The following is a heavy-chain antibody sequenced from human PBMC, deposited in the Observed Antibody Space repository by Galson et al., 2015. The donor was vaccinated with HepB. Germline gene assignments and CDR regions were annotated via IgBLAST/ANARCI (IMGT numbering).Heavy chain of an antibody. CDR2: ISSGSSTV. V-gene: IGHV3-48*02. CDR1: GFTFSVYS. Sequence: SLRLSCAASGFTFSVYSMNWVRQAPGKGLEWVSYISSGSSTVHYVDSVKGRFTISRDNAKNSLYLQMNSLRDEDTAVYYCARDRVPGYYKRYDHYGMDVWGQGTTVTVSS. J-gene: IGHJ6*02. CDR3: ARDRVPGYYKRYDHYGMDV. D-gene: IGHD3-9*01.